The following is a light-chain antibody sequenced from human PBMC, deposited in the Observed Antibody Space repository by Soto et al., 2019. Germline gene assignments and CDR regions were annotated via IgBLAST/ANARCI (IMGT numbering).Light chain of an antibody. CDR2: DAS. J-gene: IGKJ1*01. V-gene: IGKV3-11*01. Sequence: EIVLTQSPATLSLSPGERATLSCRASQSVSSYSAWYQQKPGQAPRLLIYDASNRATGIPARFSGSGSGTDFTLTISRLEPEDFAVYYCQQYGSSPPRTFGQGTKVDIK. CDR1: QSVSSY. CDR3: QQYGSSPPRT.